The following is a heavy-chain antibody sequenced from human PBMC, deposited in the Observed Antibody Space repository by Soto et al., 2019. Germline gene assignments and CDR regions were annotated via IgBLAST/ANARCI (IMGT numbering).Heavy chain of an antibody. CDR2: ISSSSSYI. J-gene: IGHJ4*02. D-gene: IGHD5-12*01. V-gene: IGHV3-21*01. CDR3: ARQGYSGYDFYFDY. CDR1: GFTFSSDS. Sequence: EMQLVESGGGLVKPGGSLRLSCAASGFTFSSDSMNWVRQAPGKGLEWVSSISSSSSYIYYADSVKGRFTISRDNAKNSLYLQMKSLRAEDTAVYYCARQGYSGYDFYFDYWGQRTLVTVSS.